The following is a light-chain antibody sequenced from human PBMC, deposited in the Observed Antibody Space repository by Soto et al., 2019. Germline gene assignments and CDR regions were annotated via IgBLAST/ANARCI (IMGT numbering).Light chain of an antibody. J-gene: IGLJ1*01. Sequence: QSVLTQPAAVSGSPGQSITISCTGTSSDVGSYNLVSWYQQHPGKAPKLMIYEVSKRPSGVSNRFSVSKSGNTASLTISGLQAEDEADYYCCSYAGSSPYVFGTGTKLTVL. CDR2: EVS. V-gene: IGLV2-23*02. CDR1: SSDVGSYNL. CDR3: CSYAGSSPYV.